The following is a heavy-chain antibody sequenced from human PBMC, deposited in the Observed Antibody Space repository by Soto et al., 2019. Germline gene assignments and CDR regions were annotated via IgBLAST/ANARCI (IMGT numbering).Heavy chain of an antibody. CDR3: ARGVCSERSCFWRPAVWFDP. Sequence: PSETLSLTCTVSGGSVSSGSYYWSWIRQPPGKGLEWIGYIHYNGNTNYNPSLKSRVTISVDTSKNQFSLRLTSVTAADTAVYYCARGVCSERSCFWRPAVWFDPWGQGTLVTVSS. D-gene: IGHD2-15*01. J-gene: IGHJ5*02. CDR1: GGSVSSGSYY. V-gene: IGHV4-61*01. CDR2: IHYNGNT.